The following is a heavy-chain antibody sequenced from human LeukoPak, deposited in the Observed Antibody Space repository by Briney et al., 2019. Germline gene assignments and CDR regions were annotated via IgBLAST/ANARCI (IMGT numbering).Heavy chain of an antibody. V-gene: IGHV3-21*01. CDR2: ISSSSSYI. J-gene: IGHJ4*02. CDR3: VGGIYYYDSRGYYGGIY. D-gene: IGHD3-22*01. CDR1: GFTFSSYT. Sequence: GGSLRLSCAASGFTFSSYTMNWVRQSPGKGLEWVSSISSSSSYIYYADSAKGRFTISRDNAKNSLYLQMDSLSAEDTAVYYCVGGIYYYDSRGYYGGIYWGQGTLVTVSS.